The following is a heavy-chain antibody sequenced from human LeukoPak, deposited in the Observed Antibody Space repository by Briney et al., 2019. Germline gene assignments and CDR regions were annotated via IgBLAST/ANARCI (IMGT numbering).Heavy chain of an antibody. V-gene: IGHV1-69*11. CDR3: ARDLAGMSWFDP. CDR2: INPSGGST. D-gene: IGHD6-13*01. Sequence: ASVKVSCKASGGTFSSYAISWVRQAPGQGLEWMGIINPSGGSTSYAQKFQGRVTITADESTSTAYMELSSLRSEDTAVYYCARDLAGMSWFDPWGQGTLVTVSS. CDR1: GGTFSSYA. J-gene: IGHJ5*02.